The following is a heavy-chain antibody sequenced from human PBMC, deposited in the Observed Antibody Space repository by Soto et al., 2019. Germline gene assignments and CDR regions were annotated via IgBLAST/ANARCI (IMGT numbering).Heavy chain of an antibody. CDR2: VYRTGST. V-gene: IGHV4-4*02. Sequence: PSETLSLTCAVSGGSISTSNWCSWVRQPPGKGLEWIGEVYRTGSTNYNSSLESRLTISVDKSKNQFSLKLTSVTAAATAVYSCARARATMEAAASFDSWGQGTLVTVSS. D-gene: IGHD2-15*01. J-gene: IGHJ4*02. CDR3: ARARATMEAAASFDS. CDR1: GGSISTSNW.